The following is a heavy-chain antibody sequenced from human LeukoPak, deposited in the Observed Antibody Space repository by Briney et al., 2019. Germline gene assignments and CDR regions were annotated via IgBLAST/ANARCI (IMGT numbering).Heavy chain of an antibody. Sequence: SETLSLTCTVSGGSISSGGYYWSWIRQHPGKGLEWIGYIYYSGSTYYNPSLKSRVTISVDTSKNQFSLKLSSVTAADTAVYYCARRRYSYGFNYGMDVWGQGTTVTVSS. J-gene: IGHJ6*02. CDR3: ARRRYSYGFNYGMDV. D-gene: IGHD5-18*01. CDR2: IYYSGST. V-gene: IGHV4-31*03. CDR1: GGSISSGGYY.